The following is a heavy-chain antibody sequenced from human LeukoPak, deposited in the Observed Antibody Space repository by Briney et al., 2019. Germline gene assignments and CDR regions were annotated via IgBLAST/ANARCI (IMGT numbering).Heavy chain of an antibody. CDR1: GGSISSGGYY. D-gene: IGHD5-24*01. J-gene: IGHJ4*01. CDR2: IYYSGST. V-gene: IGHV4-31*03. Sequence: SETLSLTCTVSGGSISSGGYYWSWIRQHPGKGLEWIGYIYYSGSTYYNPSLKSRVTISVDTSKNQFSLKLSSVTAADTAVYYCAECRDGYKFDYWGHGTLVTVSS. CDR3: AECRDGYKFDY.